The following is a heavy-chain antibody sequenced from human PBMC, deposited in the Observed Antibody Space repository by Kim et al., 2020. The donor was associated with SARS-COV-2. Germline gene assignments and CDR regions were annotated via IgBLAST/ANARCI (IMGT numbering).Heavy chain of an antibody. CDR1: GGSISSSNW. J-gene: IGHJ4*02. Sequence: SETLSLTCAVSGGSISSSNWWSWVRQPPGKGLEWIGEIYHSGSTNYNPSLKGRVTISVDKSKNQFSLKLSSVTAADTAVYYCARSSVDTAMLNYYFDYWGQGTLVTVSS. CDR2: IYHSGST. V-gene: IGHV4-4*02. D-gene: IGHD5-18*01. CDR3: ARSSVDTAMLNYYFDY.